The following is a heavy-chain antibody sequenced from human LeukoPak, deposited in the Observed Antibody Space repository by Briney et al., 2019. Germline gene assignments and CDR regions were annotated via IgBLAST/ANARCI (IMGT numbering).Heavy chain of an antibody. CDR1: GYTFTSYA. D-gene: IGHD6-6*01. Sequence: ASVKVSCKASGYTFTSYAMHWVRQAPGQRLEWMGWINAGNGNTKYSQKFQGRVTITRDTSASTAYMELSSLRSEDTSVYYCARARLVQSYYYYYMDVWGKGTTVTVSS. CDR2: INAGNGNT. CDR3: ARARLVQSYYYYYMDV. J-gene: IGHJ6*03. V-gene: IGHV1-3*01.